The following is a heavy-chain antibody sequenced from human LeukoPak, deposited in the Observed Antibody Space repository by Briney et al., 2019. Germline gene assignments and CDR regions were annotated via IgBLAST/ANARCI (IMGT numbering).Heavy chain of an antibody. CDR3: AKGKWSAAAGNYYYYMDV. D-gene: IGHD6-13*01. CDR1: GFTFDDYA. J-gene: IGHJ6*03. CDR2: ISGSGGST. Sequence: GGSPRLSCAASGFTFDDYAMHWVRQAPGKGLEWVSAISGSGGSTYYADSVKGRFTISRDNSKNTLYLQMNSLRAEDTAVYYCAKGKWSAAAGNYYYYMDVWGKGTTVTVSS. V-gene: IGHV3-23*01.